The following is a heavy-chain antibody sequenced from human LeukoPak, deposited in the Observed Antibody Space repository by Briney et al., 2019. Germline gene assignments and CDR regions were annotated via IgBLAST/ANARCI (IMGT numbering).Heavy chain of an antibody. V-gene: IGHV3-30*18. CDR2: ISYDGSNK. CDR1: GFTFSSYG. D-gene: IGHD6-13*01. CDR3: ANLAAAGSGH. Sequence: GGSLRLSCAASGFTFSSYGMHWVRQAPGKGLEWVAVISYDGSNKYYADSVKGRFTISRDNAKNSLYLQVNSLRAEDTAVYYCANLAAAGSGHWGQGTLVTVSS. J-gene: IGHJ4*02.